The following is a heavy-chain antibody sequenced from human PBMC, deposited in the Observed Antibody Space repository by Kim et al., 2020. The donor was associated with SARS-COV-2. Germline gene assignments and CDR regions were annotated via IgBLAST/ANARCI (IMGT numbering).Heavy chain of an antibody. Sequence: ASVKVSCKVSGYTLTELSMHWVRQAPGKGLEWMGGFDPEDGETIYAQKFQGRVTMTEDTSTDTAYMELSSLRSEDTAVYYCATSTIITMVRGATRIPDIWGQGTMVTVSS. CDR2: FDPEDGET. CDR3: ATSTIITMVRGATRIPDI. CDR1: GYTLTELS. V-gene: IGHV1-24*01. D-gene: IGHD3-10*01. J-gene: IGHJ3*02.